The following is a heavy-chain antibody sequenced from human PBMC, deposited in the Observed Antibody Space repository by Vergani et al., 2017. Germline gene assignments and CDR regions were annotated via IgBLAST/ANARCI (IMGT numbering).Heavy chain of an antibody. CDR1: GFTFSSYW. CDR2: IKQDGSEK. D-gene: IGHD3-22*01. V-gene: IGHV3-7*01. CDR3: ARAPGGNYYDSSGYYYYYGMDV. J-gene: IGHJ6*02. Sequence: EVQLVESGGGLVQPGGSLRLSCAASGFTFSSYWMSWVRQAPGKGLEWVANIKQDGSEKYYVYSVKGRFTISRDNAKNTLYLQMNSLRAEDTAVYYCARAPGGNYYDSSGYYYYYGMDVWGQGTTVTVSS.